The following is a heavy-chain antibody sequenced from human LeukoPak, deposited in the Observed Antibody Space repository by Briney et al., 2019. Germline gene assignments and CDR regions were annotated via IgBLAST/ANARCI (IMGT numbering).Heavy chain of an antibody. CDR2: IYTSGST. D-gene: IGHD3-3*01. J-gene: IGHJ3*02. CDR3: ARYGIAIFGALSDAFDI. V-gene: IGHV4-4*07. Sequence: SETLSLTCTVSGGSISSYYWSWIRQPAGKGLGWIGRIYTSGSTNYNPSLKSRVTMSVDTSKNQFSLKLNSVTAADTAVYYCARYGIAIFGALSDAFDIWGQGTMVTVSS. CDR1: GGSISSYY.